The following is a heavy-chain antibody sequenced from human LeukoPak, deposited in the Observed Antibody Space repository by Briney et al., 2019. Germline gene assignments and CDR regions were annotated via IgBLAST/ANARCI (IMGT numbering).Heavy chain of an antibody. CDR3: ARGPYNRYSSSWYWFDP. Sequence: VASVKVSCKASGYTFTSYDINWVRQATGQGLEWMGWMNPNSGNTGYAQKFQGRVTMTRNTSISTAYMELSSLRSEDTAVYYCARGPYNRYSSSWYWFDPWGQGTLVTVSS. D-gene: IGHD6-13*01. CDR1: GYTFTSYD. J-gene: IGHJ5*02. CDR2: MNPNSGNT. V-gene: IGHV1-8*01.